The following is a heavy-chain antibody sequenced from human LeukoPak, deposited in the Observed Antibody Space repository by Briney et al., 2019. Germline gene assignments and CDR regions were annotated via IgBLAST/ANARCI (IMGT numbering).Heavy chain of an antibody. CDR1: GFTFSSCA. CDR2: ISGSGGTT. V-gene: IGHV3-23*01. Sequence: PGGSLRLSCAASGFTFSSCAMYWVRQAPGKGLEWVSVISGSGGTTYYADSVEGRFTISRDNSMNTPYLQMNSLRAEDTAVYYCAKDWRFGELSRNFDYWGQGTLVTVSS. D-gene: IGHD3-10*01. J-gene: IGHJ4*02. CDR3: AKDWRFGELSRNFDY.